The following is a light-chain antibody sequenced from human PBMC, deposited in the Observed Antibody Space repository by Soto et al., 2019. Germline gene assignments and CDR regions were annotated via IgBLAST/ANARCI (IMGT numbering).Light chain of an antibody. V-gene: IGLV1-40*01. CDR1: SSNLGAGYD. Sequence: QSVLTQPPSISGAPGQSVTFSCTGSSSNLGAGYDAHWVQFLPGKAPKLLISADTNRRPGVPDRFSGSKSGASASLAITGLQAEDEAEYYCSSYTSSSTLVFGTGTKLTVL. CDR2: ADT. J-gene: IGLJ1*01. CDR3: SSYTSSSTLV.